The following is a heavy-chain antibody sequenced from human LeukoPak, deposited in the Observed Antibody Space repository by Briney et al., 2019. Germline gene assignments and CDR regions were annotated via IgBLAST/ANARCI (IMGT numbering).Heavy chain of an antibody. CDR2: MNPNSGNT. CDR3: ARYLTGTRDAFDI. CDR1: GYTFTSYD. V-gene: IGHV1-8*03. Sequence: ASVKVSCKASGYTFTSYDINWVRQATGQGLEWMGWMNPNSGNTGYAQKFQGRVTITRNTSISTAYMELSSLRSEDTAVYYCARYLTGTRDAFDIWGQGTMVTVSS. D-gene: IGHD1-7*01. J-gene: IGHJ3*02.